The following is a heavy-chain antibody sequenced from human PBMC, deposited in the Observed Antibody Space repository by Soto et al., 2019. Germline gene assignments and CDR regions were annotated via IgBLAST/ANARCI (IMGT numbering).Heavy chain of an antibody. V-gene: IGHV1-2*04. J-gene: IGHJ6*02. Sequence: QVQLVQSGAEVKKPGASVKVSCKASGYTFTGYYMHWVRQAPGQGLEWMGWINPNSGGTNYAQKLQGWVTMTRDTSISTAYMELSRLRSDDTAVYYCARGGTVVTRGALGGYGMDVWGQGTTVTVSS. CDR1: GYTFTGYY. CDR3: ARGGTVVTRGALGGYGMDV. D-gene: IGHD2-21*02. CDR2: INPNSGGT.